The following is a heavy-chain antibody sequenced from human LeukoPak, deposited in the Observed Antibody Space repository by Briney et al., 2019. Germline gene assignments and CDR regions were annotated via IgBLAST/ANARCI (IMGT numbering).Heavy chain of an antibody. D-gene: IGHD6-13*01. CDR1: GGSISSGSHY. V-gene: IGHV4-39*01. Sequence: PSETLSLTCTVSGGSISSGSHYWGWIRQPPGKGLEYIGSINYSGNTYYNPSLKSRVTISVDTSKNQFSLKLTSVTAADTSVFYCARLLGGSSWFDYWGQGTLVTVS. J-gene: IGHJ4*02. CDR3: ARLLGGSSWFDY. CDR2: INYSGNT.